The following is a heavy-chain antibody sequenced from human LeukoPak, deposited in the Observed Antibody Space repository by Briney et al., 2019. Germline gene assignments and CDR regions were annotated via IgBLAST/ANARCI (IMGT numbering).Heavy chain of an antibody. D-gene: IGHD2-2*01. CDR1: GGSFSGYY. CDR3: AIVVVPAAMREGFWFDP. J-gene: IGHJ5*02. V-gene: IGHV4-34*01. Sequence: PSETLSLICAVYGGSFSGYYWSWIRQPPGKGLEWIGEINHSGSTNYNPSLKSRVTISVDTSKNQFSLKLSSVTAADTAVYYCAIVVVPAAMREGFWFDPWGQGTLVTVSS. CDR2: INHSGST.